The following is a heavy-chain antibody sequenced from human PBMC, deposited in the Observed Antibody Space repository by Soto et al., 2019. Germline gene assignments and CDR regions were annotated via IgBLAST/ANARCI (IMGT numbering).Heavy chain of an antibody. CDR2: INEDGSQQ. Sequence: EVQLVESGGGLVQPGGSLRLSCAASGFIFSDSWMSWVRQSPGRGLEWVTNINEDGSQQYYVASVKGRFTISRDNARQSVYLQMNSLRFEDTAVYFCVRWRSTENPWGQGTVVTVSS. CDR3: VRWRSTENP. D-gene: IGHD3-3*01. J-gene: IGHJ5*02. CDR1: GFIFSDSW. V-gene: IGHV3-7*03.